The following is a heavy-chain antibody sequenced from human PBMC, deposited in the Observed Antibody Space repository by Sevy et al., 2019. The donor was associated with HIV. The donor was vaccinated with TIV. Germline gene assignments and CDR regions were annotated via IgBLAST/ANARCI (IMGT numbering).Heavy chain of an antibody. CDR3: ARGPAAREFWSGYSHRWFDP. CDR1: GGSFSGYY. V-gene: IGHV4-34*01. CDR2: INHSGNT. D-gene: IGHD3-3*01. J-gene: IGHJ5*02. Sequence: SETLSLTCAVFGGSFSGYYWSFIRQPPGKGLEWIGEINHSGNTNYNPSLKSRITISVDTSKNQLSLTLRYVTAADTAVYYCARGPAAREFWSGYSHRWFDPWGQGTLVTVSS.